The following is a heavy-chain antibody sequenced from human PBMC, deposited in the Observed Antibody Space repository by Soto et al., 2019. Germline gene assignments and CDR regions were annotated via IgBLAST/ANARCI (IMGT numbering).Heavy chain of an antibody. V-gene: IGHV1-69*01. CDR2: IVPIYRTA. Sequence: QVQLVQSGAEVKKPGPPVKVSCRASGGTFSSYRLNWGGKALGKGLEWVGGIVPIYRTADYAQKFQGRVTITADESARTSYMELRSLKSQDTAVYYCVRDSGAKLSSSWGQGTLVTVSS. CDR1: GGTFSSYR. CDR3: VRDSGAKLSSS. J-gene: IGHJ4*02. D-gene: IGHD6-13*01.